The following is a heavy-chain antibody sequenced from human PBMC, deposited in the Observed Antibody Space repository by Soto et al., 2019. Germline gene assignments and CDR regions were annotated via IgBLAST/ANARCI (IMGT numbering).Heavy chain of an antibody. CDR3: AKGAPIAFLNWFDP. V-gene: IGHV3-23*01. J-gene: IGHJ5*02. CDR2: ISGSGGST. CDR1: GFTFSTYA. Sequence: GSLRLSCAASGFTFSTYAMTCARQAPGKGLEWVSAISGSGGSTYYGDSVKGRFTISRDNSKNTLYLQMNSLRAEDTAVYYCAKGAPIAFLNWFDPWGQGTPVTVSS. D-gene: IGHD2-21*01.